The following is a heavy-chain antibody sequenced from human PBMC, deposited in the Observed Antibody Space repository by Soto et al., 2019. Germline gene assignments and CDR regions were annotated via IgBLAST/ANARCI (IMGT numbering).Heavy chain of an antibody. CDR2: IKQDGSEK. CDR1: GFTLSSYW. J-gene: IGHJ6*03. CDR3: ARDSPSYYDILTGYPPGYYYYYMDV. D-gene: IGHD3-9*01. Sequence: GGSLRLSCAPSGFTLSSYWMSWVRQAPGKGLEWVASIKQDGSEKYYVDSVKGRFTISRDNAKNSLYLQMNSLRAEDTAVYYCARDSPSYYDILTGYPPGYYYYYMDVWGKGTTVTVSS. V-gene: IGHV3-7*01.